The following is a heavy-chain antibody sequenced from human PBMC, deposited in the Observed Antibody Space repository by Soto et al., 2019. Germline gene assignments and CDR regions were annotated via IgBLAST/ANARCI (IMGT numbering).Heavy chain of an antibody. J-gene: IGHJ4*02. D-gene: IGHD3-3*01. Sequence: QVQLVQSGAEVKKPGSSVKVSCKASGGTFSSYTISWVRQAPGQGLEWMGRIIPILGIANYAQKFQGRVTITADKSTSTAYMELSSLRSEDTAVYYCASFPLMYYDFWSGYYDYWGQGTLVTVSS. V-gene: IGHV1-69*02. CDR1: GGTFSSYT. CDR2: IIPILGIA. CDR3: ASFPLMYYDFWSGYYDY.